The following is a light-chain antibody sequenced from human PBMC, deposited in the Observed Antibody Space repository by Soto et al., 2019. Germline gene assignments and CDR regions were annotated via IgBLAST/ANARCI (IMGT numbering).Light chain of an antibody. Sequence: EIVLTQSPGTLSSPPGERATLSCRASQSVSSSYLAWSQQKPGQTPRLLIDGTSSRATGIPDRFSGSGAGTDFTLTISRLEPEDFAVYYCQQYGSSPTFGQGTKVEIK. CDR2: GTS. V-gene: IGKV3-20*01. J-gene: IGKJ1*01. CDR3: QQYGSSPT. CDR1: QSVSSSY.